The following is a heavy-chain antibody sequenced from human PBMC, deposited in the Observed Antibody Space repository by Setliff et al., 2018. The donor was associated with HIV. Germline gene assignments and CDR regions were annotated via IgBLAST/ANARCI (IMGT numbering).Heavy chain of an antibody. Sequence: ASVKVSCKASGYTFTSDGISWVRQAPGQGLEWMGGFDPEDVETVYAQKFQGRVTMTEDTSTDTAYMELSSLKPEDTAVYYCTRPEGGRAIFGVVIYYYYMDVWGKGTTVTVSS. J-gene: IGHJ6*03. D-gene: IGHD3-3*02. V-gene: IGHV1-24*01. CDR3: TRPEGGRAIFGVVIYYYYMDV. CDR1: GYTFTSDG. CDR2: FDPEDVET.